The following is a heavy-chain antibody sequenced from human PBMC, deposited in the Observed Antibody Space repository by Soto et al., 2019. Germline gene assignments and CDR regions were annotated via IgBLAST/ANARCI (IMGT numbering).Heavy chain of an antibody. CDR1: GGSISSYY. D-gene: IGHD3-10*01. CDR2: IYYSGST. CDR3: ARGVRVRLLDY. Sequence: PSETLSLTCTVSGGSISSYYWSWIRQPPGKGLEWIGYIYYSGSTNYNPSLKSRFTISVDTSKNQFSLKLSSVTAADTAVYYCARGVRVRLLDYWGQGTLVTVSS. V-gene: IGHV4-59*01. J-gene: IGHJ4*02.